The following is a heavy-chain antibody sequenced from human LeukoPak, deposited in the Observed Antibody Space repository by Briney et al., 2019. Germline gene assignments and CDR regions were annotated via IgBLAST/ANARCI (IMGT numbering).Heavy chain of an antibody. CDR2: ISGSGGST. CDR3: AKDLYKYQCLFDY. J-gene: IGHJ4*02. V-gene: IGHV3-23*01. CDR1: GFTFSSYA. Sequence: GGSLRLSCAASGFTFSSYAMSWVRQAPGKGLEWVSAISGSGGSTYYADSVKGRFTISRDNSKNTLYLQLNSLRAEDTAVYYCAKDLYKYQCLFDYWGQGTLVTVSS. D-gene: IGHD2-8*01.